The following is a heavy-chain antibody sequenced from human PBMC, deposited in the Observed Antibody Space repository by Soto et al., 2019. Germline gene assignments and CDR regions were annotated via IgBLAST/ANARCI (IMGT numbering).Heavy chain of an antibody. V-gene: IGHV1-69*02. Sequence: QVQLVQSGVEVKKPGSSVKVSCKASGGTFSSYTISWVRQAPGQGLEWMGRIIPILGIANYAQKFQGRVTITADKSTSTAYMELSSLRSEDTAVYYCARSPEGMADYYYYMDVWGKGTTVTVSS. J-gene: IGHJ6*03. D-gene: IGHD6-13*01. CDR1: GGTFSSYT. CDR2: IIPILGIA. CDR3: ARSPEGMADYYYYMDV.